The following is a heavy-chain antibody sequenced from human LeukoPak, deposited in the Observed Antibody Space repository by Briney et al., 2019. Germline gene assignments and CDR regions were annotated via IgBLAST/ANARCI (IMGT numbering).Heavy chain of an antibody. V-gene: IGHV4-39*07. J-gene: IGHJ6*04. D-gene: IGHD4-11*01. Sequence: SETLSLTCSVSGGSVTTNSNYWGWIRQPPGKGLEWIGSIYYTGSTDYNPSLKSRVTISVDTSKNQFSLKLSSVAAADTAVYYCARTTGGILMDVWGKGTTVIVSS. CDR1: GGSVTTNSNY. CDR2: IYYTGST. CDR3: ARTTGGILMDV.